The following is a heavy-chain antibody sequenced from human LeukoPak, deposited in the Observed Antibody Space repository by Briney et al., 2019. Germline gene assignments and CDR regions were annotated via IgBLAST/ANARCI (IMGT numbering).Heavy chain of an antibody. D-gene: IGHD3-16*01. CDR1: GGSISSSSYY. CDR3: ASVTSTYYYYYMDV. CDR2: IYYSGST. V-gene: IGHV4-39*07. Sequence: SETLSLTCNVSGGSISSSSYYWGWIRQPPGKGLEWIGSIYYSGSTYYTPSLKSRVTISVDTSKSEFSLKLSSVTAADTAVYYCASVTSTYYYYYMDVWGKGTTVTVSS. J-gene: IGHJ6*03.